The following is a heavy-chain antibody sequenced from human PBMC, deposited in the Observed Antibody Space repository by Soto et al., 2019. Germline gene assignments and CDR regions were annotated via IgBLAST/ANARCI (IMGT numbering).Heavy chain of an antibody. V-gene: IGHV4-34*01. CDR3: ARQIAAAGLYYYGMDV. J-gene: IGHJ6*02. CDR1: GGSFSGYY. D-gene: IGHD6-13*01. Sequence: SETLSLTCAVYGGSFSGYYWSWIRQPPGKGLEWIGSIYYSGSTYYNPSLKSRVTISVDTSKNQFSLKLSSVTAADTAVYYCARQIAAAGLYYYGMDVWGQGTTVTVSS. CDR2: IYYSGST.